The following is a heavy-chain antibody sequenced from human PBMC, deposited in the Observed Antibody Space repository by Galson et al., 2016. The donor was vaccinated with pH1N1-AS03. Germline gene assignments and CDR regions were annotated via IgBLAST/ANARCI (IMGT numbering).Heavy chain of an antibody. D-gene: IGHD6-19*01. V-gene: IGHV3-23*01. CDR3: VKDGRSTGWYDY. J-gene: IGHJ4*02. Sequence: SLRLSCAASGFTFPSYAMSWVRQAPGKGLEWVSAINGGGGDTYYADAVKGRFTISRDNSKNTLYLQMNSLRAEDTAVYYCVKDGRSTGWYDYWGQGTQVTVSS. CDR1: GFTFPSYA. CDR2: INGGGGDT.